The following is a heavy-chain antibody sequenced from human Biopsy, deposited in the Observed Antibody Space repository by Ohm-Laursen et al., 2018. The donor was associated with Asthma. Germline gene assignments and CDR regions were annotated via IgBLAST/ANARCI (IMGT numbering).Heavy chain of an antibody. CDR2: IYDSGRT. CDR3: ARGADYGGNHVDS. J-gene: IGHJ4*02. Sequence: TLSLTCTVSGGTISSGGHYWNWIRQEPGKGLEWIGNIYDSGRTYYKSSLKSRITISVDSSKNQLSLTLTSATAADTAIYYCARGADYGGNHVDSWGQGILVTVSA. CDR1: GGTISSGGHY. V-gene: IGHV4-31*03. D-gene: IGHD4-23*01.